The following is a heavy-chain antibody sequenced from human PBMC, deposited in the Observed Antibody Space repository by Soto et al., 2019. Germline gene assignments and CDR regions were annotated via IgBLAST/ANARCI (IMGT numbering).Heavy chain of an antibody. CDR1: GYTFTHYW. CDR2: IYAGDSDT. CDR3: AASIFYYGMDV. V-gene: IGHV5-51*01. Sequence: AESLSISCKVSGYTFTHYWIGWVLQMPGKGLEWMGIIYAGDSDTKYNPSFQGQVTISADKSITTTYLQWSSLKASDTAIYYCAASIFYYGMDVWGQGTPVTVSS. J-gene: IGHJ6*02.